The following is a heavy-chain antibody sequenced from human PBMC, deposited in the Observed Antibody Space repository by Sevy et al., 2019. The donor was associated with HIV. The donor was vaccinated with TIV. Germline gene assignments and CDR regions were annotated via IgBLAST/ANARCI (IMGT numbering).Heavy chain of an antibody. D-gene: IGHD6-19*01. CDR2: ISGSGGST. CDR3: AKDDRIAVAGLIAFDI. CDR1: GFTFSSYA. Sequence: GGSLRLSCAASGFTFSSYAMSWVRQAPGKGLEWVSAISGSGGSTYYADSVKGRFTISRDNSKNTLYLQMNSLRAEDTAVYDCAKDDRIAVAGLIAFDIWGQGTMVTVSS. V-gene: IGHV3-23*01. J-gene: IGHJ3*02.